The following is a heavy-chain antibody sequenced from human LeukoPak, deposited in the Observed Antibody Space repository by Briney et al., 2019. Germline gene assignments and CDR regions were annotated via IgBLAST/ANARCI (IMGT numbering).Heavy chain of an antibody. CDR1: GLTTSRYW. CDR2: IKEDGSAK. Sequence: GGSLRLSCAASGLTTSRYWLTCVRQAPGKGLEWVANIKEDGSAKSYVDSVKGRFTISRDNAKNSLYLQMNSLRVEDTAVYYCARDYDYYSGYNLSAFDISGPGATWTVSA. CDR3: ARDYDYYSGYNLSAFDI. D-gene: IGHD3-3*01. V-gene: IGHV3-7*01. J-gene: IGHJ3*02.